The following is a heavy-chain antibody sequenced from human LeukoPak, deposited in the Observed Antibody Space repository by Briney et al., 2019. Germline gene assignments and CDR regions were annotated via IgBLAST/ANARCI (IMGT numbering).Heavy chain of an antibody. CDR2: ISYDGSNK. Sequence: GGSLRLSCAASGFTFSSYAMHWVRQAPGKGLEWVAVISYDGSNKYYADSVKGRFTISRDNSKNTLYLQMNSLRAEDTAVYYCARDAAFIYGSGSYFDYWGQGTLVTVSS. D-gene: IGHD3-10*01. V-gene: IGHV3-30-3*01. J-gene: IGHJ4*02. CDR3: ARDAAFIYGSGSYFDY. CDR1: GFTFSSYA.